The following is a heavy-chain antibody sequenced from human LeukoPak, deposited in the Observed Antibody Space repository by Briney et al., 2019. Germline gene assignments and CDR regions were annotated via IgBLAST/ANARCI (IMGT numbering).Heavy chain of an antibody. V-gene: IGHV4-59*08. CDR2: IYYSGST. Sequence: SETLSLTCTVSGGSISSYYWSWIRQPPGKGLEWIGYIYYSGSTNYNPSLKSRVTISVGTSKNQFSLKLSSVTAADTAVYYCARVPTVTTDYYYYGMDVWGQGTTVTVSS. D-gene: IGHD4-17*01. CDR1: GGSISSYY. J-gene: IGHJ6*02. CDR3: ARVPTVTTDYYYYGMDV.